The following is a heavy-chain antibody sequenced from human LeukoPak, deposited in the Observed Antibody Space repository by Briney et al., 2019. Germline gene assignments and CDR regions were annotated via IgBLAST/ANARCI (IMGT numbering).Heavy chain of an antibody. J-gene: IGHJ6*04. D-gene: IGHD3-22*01. Sequence: SETLSLTCTVSGGSISSSSYYWGWIRQPPGKGLEWIGSIYYSGSTNYNPSLKSRVTISVDTSKNQFSLKLSSVTAADTAVYYCARDSSSGYYSGPMDVWGKGTTVTVSS. CDR3: ARDSSSGYYSGPMDV. V-gene: IGHV4-39*07. CDR2: IYYSGST. CDR1: GGSISSSSYY.